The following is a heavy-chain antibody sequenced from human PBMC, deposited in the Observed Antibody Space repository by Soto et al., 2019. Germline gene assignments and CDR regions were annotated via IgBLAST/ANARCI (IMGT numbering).Heavy chain of an antibody. Sequence: QVQLVESGGGVVQPGRSLRVSCAASGFTFSIYAMHWVRQAPGTGLEWVAVISYDGTKTYYADSVKGRFTISRDNSKNTVYLQMTCLRDEDTAVYYCAKDRGPRRQGLIDPFDYWGQGTLVTVSP. CDR1: GFTFSIYA. V-gene: IGHV3-30*18. CDR2: ISYDGTKT. D-gene: IGHD3-10*01. J-gene: IGHJ4*02. CDR3: AKDRGPRRQGLIDPFDY.